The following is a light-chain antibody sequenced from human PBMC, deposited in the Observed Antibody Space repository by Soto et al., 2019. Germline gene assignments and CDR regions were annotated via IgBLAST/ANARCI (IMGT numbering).Light chain of an antibody. J-gene: IGKJ3*01. V-gene: IGKV3-20*01. CDR3: QHYGNSPPFT. CDR1: QSVSSSY. Sequence: EIVLTQSPGTLSLSPGERATLSCRASQSVSSSYLAWYQQKPGQAPRLLIYGASSRATGIPDRFSGSGSGTDFTLTISRLKPEDFAVYYCQHYGNSPPFTFGPGTKVNIK. CDR2: GAS.